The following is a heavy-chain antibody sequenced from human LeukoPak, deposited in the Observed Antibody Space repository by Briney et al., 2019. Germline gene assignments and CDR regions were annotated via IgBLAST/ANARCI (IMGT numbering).Heavy chain of an antibody. CDR3: ARRGRGYSYGPTAFDY. J-gene: IGHJ4*02. Sequence: KTSETLSLTCAVYGGSFSGYYWSWIRQPPGKGLEWIGEINHSGSTSYNPSLKSRVTISVDTSKNQFSLKLSSVTAADTAVYYCARRGRGYSYGPTAFDYWGQGTLVTVSS. CDR2: INHSGST. D-gene: IGHD5-18*01. CDR1: GGSFSGYY. V-gene: IGHV4-34*01.